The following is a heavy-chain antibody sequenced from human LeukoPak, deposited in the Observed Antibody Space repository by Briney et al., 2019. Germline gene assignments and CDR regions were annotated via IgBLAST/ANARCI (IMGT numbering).Heavy chain of an antibody. CDR2: IYYSGRT. CDR1: GDSVSRSDSY. J-gene: IGHJ1*01. V-gene: IGHV4-39*01. D-gene: IGHD3-22*01. CDR3: ARRRYYDGSGYLE. Sequence: KPSETVSLTCSASGDSVSRSDSYWDWIRQPPGEWLEWIGTIYYSGRTYYSPSLKSRVTMSVDPSNNQFSLNLRSVTAADTALYYCARRRYYDGSGYLEWGQGTLLSVSS.